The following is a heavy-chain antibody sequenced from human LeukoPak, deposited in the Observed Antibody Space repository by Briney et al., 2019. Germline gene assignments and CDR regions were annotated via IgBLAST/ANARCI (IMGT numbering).Heavy chain of an antibody. CDR3: TAYDILTGYDGFDV. J-gene: IGHJ3*01. CDR1: GYNFTSYW. V-gene: IGHV5-51*01. D-gene: IGHD3-9*01. CDR2: IYPGDSDT. Sequence: GESLKISCKGSGYNFTSYWIGWVRQLPGKDLEWMGIIYPGDSDTRYSPSFQGQVTISADKSISTAYLQWSSLKASVFFFKQKTAYDILTGYDGFDVWGQGTMVTVSS.